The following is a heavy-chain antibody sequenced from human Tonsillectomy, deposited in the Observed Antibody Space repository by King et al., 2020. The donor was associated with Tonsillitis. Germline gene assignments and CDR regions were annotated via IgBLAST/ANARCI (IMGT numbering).Heavy chain of an antibody. CDR1: GGTFSSYA. J-gene: IGHJ6*03. D-gene: IGHD6-13*01. CDR3: ASPPQLLVLDYNYYYYMDV. CDR2: IIPIVGIA. V-gene: IGHV1-69*09. Sequence: VQLVESGAEVKKPGSSVKVSCKASGGTFSSYAISWVRQAPGQGLEWMGRIIPIVGIANYAQKLQGRVKITADKSTTIVYMGLSSLRFEDTAVYYCASPPQLLVLDYNYYYYMDVWGKGPTVTVSS.